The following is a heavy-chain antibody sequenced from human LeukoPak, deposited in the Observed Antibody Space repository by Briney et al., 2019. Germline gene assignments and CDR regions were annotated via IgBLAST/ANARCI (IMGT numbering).Heavy chain of an antibody. Sequence: SVKVSCKASGSTFSSYAISWVRQAPGQGLEWMGGIIPIFGTANYAQKFQGRVTITADESTSTAYMELSSLRSEDTAVYYCARGGYYYDSSGHQRWWYFDYWGQGTLVTVSS. V-gene: IGHV1-69*13. CDR2: IIPIFGTA. CDR1: GSTFSSYA. CDR3: ARGGYYYDSSGHQRWWYFDY. D-gene: IGHD3-22*01. J-gene: IGHJ4*02.